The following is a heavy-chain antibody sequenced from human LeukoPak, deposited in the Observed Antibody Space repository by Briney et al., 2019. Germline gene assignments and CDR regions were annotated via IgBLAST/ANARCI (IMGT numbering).Heavy chain of an antibody. Sequence: PSGTLSLTCDVSGDSISSGYYWGWTRQPPGKGLEWIGSIYHSGSTTYNPSLKSRVTLSADTSKNQFSLKVRSVTAADTAIYYCGRNSSGWFFDYWGQGTLVTVPS. V-gene: IGHV4-38-2*01. J-gene: IGHJ4*02. CDR2: IYHSGST. CDR1: GDSISSGYY. CDR3: GRNSSGWFFDY. D-gene: IGHD6-19*01.